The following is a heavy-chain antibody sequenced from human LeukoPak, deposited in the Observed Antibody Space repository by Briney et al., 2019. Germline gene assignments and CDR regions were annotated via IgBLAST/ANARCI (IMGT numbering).Heavy chain of an antibody. CDR2: IYHRGST. CDR1: GYSISSGYY. CDR3: ARGARSAYCSSTSCHYYYYMDV. D-gene: IGHD2-2*01. Sequence: SETLSLTCAVSGYSISSGYYWGWIRRPPGKGLEWSGSIYHRGSTYYNPSLKSRVTISVDTSKNQFSLKLSSVTAADTAVYYCARGARSAYCSSTSCHYYYYMDVWGKGTTVTVSS. V-gene: IGHV4-38-2*01. J-gene: IGHJ6*03.